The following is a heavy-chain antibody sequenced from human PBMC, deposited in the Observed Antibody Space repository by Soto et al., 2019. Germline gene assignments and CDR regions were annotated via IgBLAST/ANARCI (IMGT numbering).Heavy chain of an antibody. D-gene: IGHD6-13*01. CDR1: GWSFSGYY. Sequence: SETLSLTCAFYGWSFSGYYWSWIRQPPGKGLEWIGEISHSGSTNYNPSLKSRVTISVDTSKNQFSLKLSSVTAADTAVYYCARARAGIAAAYYWGQGTLVTVSS. CDR2: ISHSGST. CDR3: ARARAGIAAAYY. V-gene: IGHV4-34*01. J-gene: IGHJ4*02.